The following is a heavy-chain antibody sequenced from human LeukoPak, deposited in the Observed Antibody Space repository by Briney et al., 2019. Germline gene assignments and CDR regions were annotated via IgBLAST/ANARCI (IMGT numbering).Heavy chain of an antibody. V-gene: IGHV1-24*01. CDR1: GYTLSELS. Sequence: APVKVSCKVSGYTLSELSMHWVRQAPGKGLEWMGGFDPEDGETIYAQKFQGRVTLTEDTSTDTAYMELSSLTSEDTAVYYCATVTGYSGVWKLDYWGQGTLVTVSS. CDR2: FDPEDGET. J-gene: IGHJ4*02. D-gene: IGHD6-19*01. CDR3: ATVTGYSGVWKLDY.